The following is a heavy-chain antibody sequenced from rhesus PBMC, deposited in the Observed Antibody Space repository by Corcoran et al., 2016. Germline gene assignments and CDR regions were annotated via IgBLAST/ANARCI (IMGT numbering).Heavy chain of an antibody. J-gene: IGHJ4*01. V-gene: IGHV4-80*01. D-gene: IGHD2-15*01. CDR2: INGNTGRT. CDR1: GGSFSSYW. CDR3: ARYPPSCSTSYCSSFDY. Sequence: QVQLQESGPGLVKPSETLSLTCAVSGGSFSSYWWTWIRQPPGTGLEWVGEINGNTGRTNYNPSRKRRVTSSEDASSNQFSRRLTSVTAADTAVYFCARYPPSCSTSYCSSFDYWGQGVLVTVSS.